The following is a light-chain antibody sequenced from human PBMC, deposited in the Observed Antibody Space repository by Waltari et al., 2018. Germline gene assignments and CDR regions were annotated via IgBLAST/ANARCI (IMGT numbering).Light chain of an antibody. J-gene: IGKJ4*01. CDR2: DAS. CDR1: QSVSNY. V-gene: IGKV3-11*01. Sequence: EIVLTQSPATLSLSPGERATLSCRASQSVSNYLAWYQQKPGQAPRLLIYDASNRATGTPARFSCSGSGTDFTLTISSLEPEDFAIYYCQQRSNWLTFGGGTKVEIK. CDR3: QQRSNWLT.